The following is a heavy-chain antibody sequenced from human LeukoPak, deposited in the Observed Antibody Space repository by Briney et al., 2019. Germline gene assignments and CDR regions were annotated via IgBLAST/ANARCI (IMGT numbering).Heavy chain of an antibody. CDR1: GFTFSSYG. D-gene: IGHD4-17*01. J-gene: IGHJ5*02. V-gene: IGHV3-23*01. CDR2: ISGSGGST. CDR3: ARFGRKMTAVKRGPNWFDP. Sequence: GGSLRLSCAASGFTFSSYGMSWVRQAPGKGVEWVSAISGSGGSTYYADSVKGRFTISRDNAKNSLYLQMNSLRAEDTAVYYCARFGRKMTAVKRGPNWFDPWGQGTLVTVSS.